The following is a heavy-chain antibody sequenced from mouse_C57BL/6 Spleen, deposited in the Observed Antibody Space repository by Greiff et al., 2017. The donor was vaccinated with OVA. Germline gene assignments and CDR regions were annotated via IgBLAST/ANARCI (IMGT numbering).Heavy chain of an antibody. D-gene: IGHD1-1*01. CDR2: IHPNSGST. J-gene: IGHJ2*01. V-gene: IGHV1-64*01. CDR3: AREDYGSSYD. Sequence: VQLQQPGAELVKPGASVKMPCKASGYTFTSYWMHWVKQRPGQGLEWIGMIHPNSGSTNYNEKFKSKATLTVDKSSSTAYMQLSSLTSEDSAVYYCAREDYGSSYDWGQGTTLTVSS. CDR1: GYTFTSYW.